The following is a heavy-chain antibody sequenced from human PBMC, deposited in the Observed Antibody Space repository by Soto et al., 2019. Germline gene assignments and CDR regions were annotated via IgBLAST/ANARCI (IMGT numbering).Heavy chain of an antibody. Sequence: GGSLRLSCAASGFTFSSYAMSWVRQAPGKGLEWVSVISGSGGNTFDADSVKGRFTISRDNSKNTLYLQMNSLRAEDTAVYYCAKGYRSSWYYFDYWGQGTLVTVSS. CDR1: GFTFSSYA. CDR3: AKGYRSSWYYFDY. D-gene: IGHD6-13*01. CDR2: ISGSGGNT. J-gene: IGHJ4*02. V-gene: IGHV3-23*01.